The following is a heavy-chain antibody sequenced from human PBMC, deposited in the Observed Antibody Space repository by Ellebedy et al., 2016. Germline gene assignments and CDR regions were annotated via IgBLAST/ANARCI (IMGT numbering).Heavy chain of an antibody. CDR2: INHSGGT. CDR1: GGSFSGYY. V-gene: IGHV4-34*01. Sequence: GSLRLSXAVYGGSFSGYYWSWIRQPPGKGLEWIGEINHSGGTNYNPSLKSRVTISVDTSKNQFSLKLSSVTAADTAVYYCATSPLREGGDWFDPWGQGTLVTVSS. J-gene: IGHJ5*02. D-gene: IGHD1-26*01. CDR3: ATSPLREGGDWFDP.